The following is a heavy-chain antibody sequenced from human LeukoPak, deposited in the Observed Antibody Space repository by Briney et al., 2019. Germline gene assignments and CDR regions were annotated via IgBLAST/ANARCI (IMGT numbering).Heavy chain of an antibody. CDR3: ARGTTAGAY. Sequence: SETLSLTCAVYGGSFSGYYWSWIRQPPGKGLEWIGEINHSGSTNYNPSLKSRGTISVDTSKNQFSLTLSSVTAADTAVYYCARGTTAGAYWGRGTLVTVSS. D-gene: IGHD2-21*02. CDR1: GGSFSGYY. V-gene: IGHV4-34*01. CDR2: INHSGST. J-gene: IGHJ4*02.